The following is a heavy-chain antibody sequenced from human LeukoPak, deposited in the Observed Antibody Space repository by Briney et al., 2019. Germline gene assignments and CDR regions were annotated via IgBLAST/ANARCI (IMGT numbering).Heavy chain of an antibody. CDR1: GFSFSDYN. D-gene: IGHD3-3*01. Sequence: GGSLRLSCAASGFSFSDYNMNWVRQTPGKGLEWVSSISSSTSYIYYAGSVKGRFTISRDNAKNSLYLQMNSLRAEDTAVYYCARDNTIFGVVMGYMDVWGKGTTVTVSS. CDR3: ARDNTIFGVVMGYMDV. V-gene: IGHV3-21*01. CDR2: ISSSTSYI. J-gene: IGHJ6*03.